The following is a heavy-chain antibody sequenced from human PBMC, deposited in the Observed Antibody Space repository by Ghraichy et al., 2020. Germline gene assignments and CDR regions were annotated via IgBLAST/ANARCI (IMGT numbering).Heavy chain of an antibody. D-gene: IGHD1-26*01. J-gene: IGHJ4*02. Sequence: ASVKVSCKSSGYNFIIYYIHWVRQAPGQGLEWMGLINPNDGTTIYAPKFQGNVTMTRDTSTSTVYMELSSLRSEDTAVYYCARGDGGSPDYWGQGTLVTVSS. CDR2: INPNDGTT. CDR3: ARGDGGSPDY. V-gene: IGHV1-46*03. CDR1: GYNFIIYY.